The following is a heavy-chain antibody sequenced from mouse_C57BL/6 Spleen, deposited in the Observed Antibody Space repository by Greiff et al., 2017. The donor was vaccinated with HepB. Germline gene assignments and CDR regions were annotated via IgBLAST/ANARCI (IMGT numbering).Heavy chain of an antibody. CDR2: IHPNSGST. V-gene: IGHV1-64*01. J-gene: IGHJ2*01. Sequence: QVQLQQPGAELVKPGASVKLSCKASGYTFTSYWMHWVKQRPGQGLEWIGMIHPNSGSTNYNEKFKSKATLTVDKSSSTAYMQLSSLTSEDSAVYYSARAETGVYYFDYWGQGTTLTVSS. CDR3: ARAETGVYYFDY. CDR1: GYTFTSYW. D-gene: IGHD4-1*01.